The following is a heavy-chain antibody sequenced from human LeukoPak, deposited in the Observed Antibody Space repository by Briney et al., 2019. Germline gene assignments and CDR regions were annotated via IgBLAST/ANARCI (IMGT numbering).Heavy chain of an antibody. J-gene: IGHJ4*02. CDR3: ARVTYSSGWYYFDY. CDR2: IYYSGST. Sequence: SETLSLTCTVSGGSISSSSYYWGWIRQPPGKGLEWIGYIYYSGSTNYNPSLKSRVTISVDTSKNQFSLKLSSVTAADTAVYYCARVTYSSGWYYFDYWGQGTLVTVSS. CDR1: GGSISSSSYY. D-gene: IGHD6-19*01. V-gene: IGHV4-61*05.